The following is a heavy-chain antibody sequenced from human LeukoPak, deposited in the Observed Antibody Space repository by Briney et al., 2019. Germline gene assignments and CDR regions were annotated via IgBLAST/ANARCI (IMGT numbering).Heavy chain of an antibody. D-gene: IGHD3/OR15-3a*01. CDR2: ISGSGGST. Sequence: GGSLRLSCAASGFTFSSYAMSWVRQAPGKGLDWVSGISGSGGSTYYADSEKGRFTISRDNSKNTLYLQMNSLRAEDTAVYYCAKDWTGTKPFDLWGRGTLVTVSS. J-gene: IGHJ2*01. V-gene: IGHV3-23*01. CDR1: GFTFSSYA. CDR3: AKDWTGTKPFDL.